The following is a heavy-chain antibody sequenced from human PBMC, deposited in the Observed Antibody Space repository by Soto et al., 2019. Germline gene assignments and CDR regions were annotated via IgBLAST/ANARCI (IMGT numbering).Heavy chain of an antibody. V-gene: IGHV4-30-2*01. CDR2: IYHSGST. D-gene: IGHD5-18*01. CDR3: ARAMGYSYGFDY. CDR1: GGSISSGGYS. Sequence: SETLSLTCAVSGGSISSGGYSWSWIRQPPGKGLEWIGYIYHSGSTYYNPSLKSRVTISVDRSKNQFSLKLSSVTAADTAVYYCARAMGYSYGFDYWGQGTLVTVSS. J-gene: IGHJ4*02.